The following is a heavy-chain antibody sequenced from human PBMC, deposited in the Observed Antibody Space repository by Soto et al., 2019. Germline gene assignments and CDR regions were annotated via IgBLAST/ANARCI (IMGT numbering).Heavy chain of an antibody. D-gene: IGHD1-26*01. J-gene: IGHJ5*02. V-gene: IGHV1-18*01. CDR1: GYTSTSNG. CDR2: ISASNGNT. Sequence: QVQLVQSGPEVKKPGASVKVSCKASGYTSTSNGISWVRQAPGQGLEWMGWISASNGNTYYAQKVRGRVTMTTDTFTGTAYMELRSLSSDDTAVYYCANSWDPRLDPWGQGTLVTV. CDR3: ANSWDPRLDP.